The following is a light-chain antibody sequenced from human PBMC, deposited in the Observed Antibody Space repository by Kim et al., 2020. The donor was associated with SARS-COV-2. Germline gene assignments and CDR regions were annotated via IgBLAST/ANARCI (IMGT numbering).Light chain of an antibody. CDR1: QSVGSSY. Sequence: MVLTQSPATLPLSPGERGTLSCRASQSVGSSYLAWYQQKPGQAPRLLIYGASSRATGIPDRFSGSGSGTDFTLTISRLEPEDFAVYYCQQYGSSPGTFGGGTKVDIK. CDR3: QQYGSSPGT. V-gene: IGKV3-20*01. CDR2: GAS. J-gene: IGKJ4*01.